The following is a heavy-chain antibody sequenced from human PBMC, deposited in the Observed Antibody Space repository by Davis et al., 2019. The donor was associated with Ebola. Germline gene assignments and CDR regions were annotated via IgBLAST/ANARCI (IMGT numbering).Heavy chain of an antibody. J-gene: IGHJ5*02. D-gene: IGHD3-3*01. CDR3: AKERGYYDFWSGYELNWFDP. V-gene: IGHV3-11*01. Sequence: LSLTCAVYGGSFSGYYWSWIRQAPGKGLEWVSYISSSGSTIYYADSVKGRFTISRDNAKNSLYLQMNSLRAEDTAVYYCAKERGYYDFWSGYELNWFDPWGQGTLVTVSS. CDR2: ISSSGSTI. CDR1: GGSFSGYY.